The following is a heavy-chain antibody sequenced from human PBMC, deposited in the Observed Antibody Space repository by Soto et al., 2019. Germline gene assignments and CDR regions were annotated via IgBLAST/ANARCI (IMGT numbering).Heavy chain of an antibody. J-gene: IGHJ6*02. V-gene: IGHV1-18*04. CDR2: ISAYNGNT. D-gene: IGHD6-6*01. CDR3: ARRRSSSSNNYYYYHGMDV. CDR1: GYTFTSYG. Sequence: GASVKVSCKASGYTFTSYGISWVRQAPGQGLEWMGWISAYNGNTNYAQKLQGRVTMTTDTSTSTAYMELRSLRSDDTAVYYCARRRSSSSNNYYYYHGMDVWGQGTTVTVSS.